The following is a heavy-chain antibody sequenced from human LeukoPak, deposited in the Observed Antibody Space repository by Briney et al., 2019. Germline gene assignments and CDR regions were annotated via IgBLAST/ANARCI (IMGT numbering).Heavy chain of an antibody. V-gene: IGHV1-18*04. Sequence: ASVKVSCKASGYTFTGYYMHWVRQAPGQGLEWMGWINPDNGNTNYAQKLQGRVTMTTDTSTSTAYMELRSLRSDDTAVYYCARDRAARPLNYFDYWGQGTLVTVSS. D-gene: IGHD6-6*01. CDR1: GYTFTGYY. CDR3: ARDRAARPLNYFDY. J-gene: IGHJ4*02. CDR2: INPDNGNT.